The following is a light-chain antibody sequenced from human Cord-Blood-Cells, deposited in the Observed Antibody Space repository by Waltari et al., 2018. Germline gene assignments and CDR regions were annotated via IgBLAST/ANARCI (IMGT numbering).Light chain of an antibody. J-gene: IGLJ3*02. CDR3: CSYAGRSTWV. V-gene: IGLV2-23*01. CDR2: EGS. Sequence: QSALTQPASVSGSSGQSSTISCTGTSSDVASYKLVYGFQQHPGKAPKLMIYEGSKRPSGVSNRFAGSKSRSTASPTLSGLQADDEAEYYCCSYAGRSTWVSGGGTKLTVL. CDR1: SSDVASYKL.